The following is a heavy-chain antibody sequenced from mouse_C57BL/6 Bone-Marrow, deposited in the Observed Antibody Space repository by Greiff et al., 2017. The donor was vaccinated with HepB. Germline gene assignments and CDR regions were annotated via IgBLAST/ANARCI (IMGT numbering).Heavy chain of an antibody. V-gene: IGHV1-55*01. D-gene: IGHD1-1*01. CDR2: IYPGSGST. J-gene: IGHJ1*03. Sequence: QVHVKQPGAELVKPGASVKMSCKASGYTFTSYWITWVKQRPGQGLEWIGDIYPGSGSTNYNEKFKSKATLTVDTSSSTAYMQLSSLTSEDSAVYYCAREGTTVGDGYFDVWGTGTTVTVSS. CDR3: AREGTTVGDGYFDV. CDR1: GYTFTSYW.